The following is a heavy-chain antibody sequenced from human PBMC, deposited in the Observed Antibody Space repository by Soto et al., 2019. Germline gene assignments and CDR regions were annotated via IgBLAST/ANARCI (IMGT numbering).Heavy chain of an antibody. D-gene: IGHD3-16*02. CDR1: GGSISSGGYY. J-gene: IGHJ4*02. CDR3: ARGGYDYVWGSYRPAAFDY. V-gene: IGHV4-31*03. CDR2: IYYSGST. Sequence: PSETLSLTCTVSGGSISSGGYYWSWIRQHPGKGLEWIGYIYYSGSTYYNPSLKSRVTISVDTSKNQFSLKLSSVTAADTAVYYCARGGYDYVWGSYRPAAFDYWGQGTLVTVSS.